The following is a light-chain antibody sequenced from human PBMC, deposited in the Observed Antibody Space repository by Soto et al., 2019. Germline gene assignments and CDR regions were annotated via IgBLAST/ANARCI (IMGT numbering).Light chain of an antibody. V-gene: IGKV1-39*01. CDR2: AAS. CDR1: QTIIGY. CDR3: QQSYTTPRT. J-gene: IGKJ1*01. Sequence: DIQMTQSPSSLSASIGDSVTITCRASQTIIGYLNWYQQKPGKAPRLLINAASNLQSEVPSRFRGSGSETDFTLTITSLQPEDFATYYCQQSYTTPRTFGQGTKVDIK.